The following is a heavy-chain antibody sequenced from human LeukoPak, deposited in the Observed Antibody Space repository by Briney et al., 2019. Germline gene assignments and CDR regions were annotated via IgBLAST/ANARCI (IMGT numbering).Heavy chain of an antibody. Sequence: SETLSLTCTVSGGSISSYCWSWIRQPPGKGLEWIGYMYYSGSTNYNPSLKSRVTISVDTSKNQFSLKLSSVTAADTAVYYCARDGNFDWLLPYYYMDVWGKGTTVTVSS. CDR1: GGSISSYC. V-gene: IGHV4-59*01. CDR3: ARDGNFDWLLPYYYMDV. J-gene: IGHJ6*03. CDR2: MYYSGST. D-gene: IGHD3-9*01.